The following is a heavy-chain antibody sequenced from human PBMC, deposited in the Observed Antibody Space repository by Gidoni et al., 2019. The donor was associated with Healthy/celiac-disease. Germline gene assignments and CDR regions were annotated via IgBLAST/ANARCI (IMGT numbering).Heavy chain of an antibody. CDR2: ISGSGGST. CDR1: GFTFSSYA. CDR3: AKMVVVVVAADGVAEYFQH. Sequence: EVQLLESGGGLVQPGGSLRLSCAAPGFTFSSYAMSWVRQAPGKGLEWVSAISGSGGSTYYADSVKGRFTISRDNSKNTLYLQMNSLRAEDTAVYYCAKMVVVVVAADGVAEYFQHWGQGTLVTVSS. J-gene: IGHJ1*01. D-gene: IGHD2-15*01. V-gene: IGHV3-23*01.